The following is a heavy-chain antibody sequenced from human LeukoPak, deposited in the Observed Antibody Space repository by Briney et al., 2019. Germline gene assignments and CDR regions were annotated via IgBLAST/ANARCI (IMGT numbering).Heavy chain of an antibody. CDR3: AKNYYYDSSGYYDY. D-gene: IGHD3-22*01. CDR2: ISDSGGST. J-gene: IGHJ4*02. V-gene: IGHV3-23*01. Sequence: GGSLRLSCAASGFTFNNYAMSWVRQAPGKELEWVSAISDSGGSTYYADSVKGRFTISRDNSKNALYLQMNSLRAEDTAVYYCAKNYYYDSSGYYDYWGQGTLVTVSS. CDR1: GFTFNNYA.